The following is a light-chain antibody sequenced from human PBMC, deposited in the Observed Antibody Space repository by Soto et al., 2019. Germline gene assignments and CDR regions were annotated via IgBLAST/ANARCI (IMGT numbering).Light chain of an antibody. CDR2: DAS. V-gene: IGKV3-20*01. CDR3: QQYGSSGT. J-gene: IGKJ1*01. CDR1: QSVSSSY. Sequence: EIVLTQSPGTLSLSPGERASLSCRASQSVSSSYLAWYQRKPGQAPRLLIYDASTRATGIPDRFSGSGSGTDFTLTISRLEPEDFAVYYCQQYGSSGTFGQGTKVDIK.